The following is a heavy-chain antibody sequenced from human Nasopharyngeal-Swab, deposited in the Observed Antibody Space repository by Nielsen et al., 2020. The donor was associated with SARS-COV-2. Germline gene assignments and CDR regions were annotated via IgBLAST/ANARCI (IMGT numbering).Heavy chain of an antibody. V-gene: IGHV4-34*01. J-gene: IGHJ6*02. D-gene: IGHD1-1*01. CDR2: INHSGTT. Sequence: SETLSLTCGVYGGSLSGHYWSWIRQPPGKGPEWIGEINHSGTTNYKPSLKSRVTISVDTSKNQFSLKVRSVSAADTAIYFCARGRGGQQLVRTYYYYGLDVWGQGTTVTVSS. CDR1: GGSLSGHY. CDR3: ARGRGGQQLVRTYYYYGLDV.